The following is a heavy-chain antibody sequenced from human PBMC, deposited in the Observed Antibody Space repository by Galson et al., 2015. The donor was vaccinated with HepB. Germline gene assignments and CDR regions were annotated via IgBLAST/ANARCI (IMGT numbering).Heavy chain of an antibody. CDR2: IIPILGIA. CDR3: ASPYSSSSHYYYYYMDV. J-gene: IGHJ6*03. D-gene: IGHD6-6*01. CDR1: GGTFSSYA. V-gene: IGHV1-69*10. Sequence: SVKVSCKASGGTFSSYAISWVRQAPGQGLEWMGGIIPILGIANYAQKFQGRVTITADKSTSTAYMELSSLRSEDTAVYYRASPYSSSSHYYYYYMDVWGKGTTVTVSS.